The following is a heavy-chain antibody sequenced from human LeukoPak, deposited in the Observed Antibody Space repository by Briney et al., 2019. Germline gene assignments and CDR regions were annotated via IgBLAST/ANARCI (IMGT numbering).Heavy chain of an antibody. CDR3: ARSPYYFDSSGYHGAYYFDY. D-gene: IGHD3-22*01. CDR2: IYHSGST. J-gene: IGHJ4*02. CDR1: GGSISSSSYY. Sequence: SETLSLTCTVSGGSISSSSYYWGWIRQPPGKGLEWIGSIYHSGSTYNNPSLKSRVTMSVDTSKNQFSLNLISVTAADTAVYYCARSPYYFDSSGYHGAYYFDYWGQGTLVTVSS. V-gene: IGHV4-39*07.